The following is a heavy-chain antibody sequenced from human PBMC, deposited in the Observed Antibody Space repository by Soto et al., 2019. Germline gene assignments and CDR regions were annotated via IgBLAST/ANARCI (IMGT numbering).Heavy chain of an antibody. D-gene: IGHD6-6*01. CDR2: IGTAGDT. V-gene: IGHV3-13*01. J-gene: IGHJ6*02. CDR1: GFTFSSYD. Sequence: PGGSLRLSCAASGFTFSSYDMHWVRQATGKGLEWVSAIGTAGDTYYPGSVKGRFTISRENAKNSLYLQMNSLRAGDTAVYYCARMREQLVRGYYYYGMDVWGQGTTVTVSS. CDR3: ARMREQLVRGYYYYGMDV.